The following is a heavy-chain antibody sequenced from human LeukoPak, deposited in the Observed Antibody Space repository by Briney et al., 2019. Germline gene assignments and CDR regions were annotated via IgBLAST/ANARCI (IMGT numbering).Heavy chain of an antibody. J-gene: IGHJ4*02. CDR3: ARRVSRWTPPDY. V-gene: IGHV1-46*03. Sequence: GASVKVSCKASGYIFTSYYIHWVRQAPGQGLEWMGIINPIDGGTNYAQKFQGRVTMTRDTSTSTVYMELSSLRSVDTAVYYCARRVSRWTPPDYWGQGILVTVSS. CDR2: INPIDGGT. CDR1: GYIFTSYY. D-gene: IGHD6-13*01.